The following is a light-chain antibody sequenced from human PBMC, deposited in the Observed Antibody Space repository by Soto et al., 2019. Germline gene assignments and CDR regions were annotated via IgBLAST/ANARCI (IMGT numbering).Light chain of an antibody. V-gene: IGLV1-44*01. CDR1: SSNIGSNP. CDR3: AAWDASLNGVI. CDR2: DN. J-gene: IGLJ2*01. Sequence: QSVLTQPPSASGTPGLRVTFSCSGSSSNIGSNPVSWYQQLPGTAPKLLIYDNERPSGVPDRFSGSESGTSASLAISGLQSEDEADYYCAAWDASLNGVIFGGGTKLTVL.